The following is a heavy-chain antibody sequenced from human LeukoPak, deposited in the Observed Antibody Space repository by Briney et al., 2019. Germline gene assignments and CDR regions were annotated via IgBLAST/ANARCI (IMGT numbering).Heavy chain of an antibody. Sequence: GGSLRLSCAASGFTFSSYSMNWVRQAPGKGLEWVSFISTSSSYIYYADSVKGRFTISRDNAKNSLYLQMNSLRAEDTAVYYCARDRYGDYVFDYWGQGTLVTVSP. CDR3: ARDRYGDYVFDY. CDR1: GFTFSSYS. V-gene: IGHV3-21*01. J-gene: IGHJ4*02. CDR2: ISTSSSYI. D-gene: IGHD4-17*01.